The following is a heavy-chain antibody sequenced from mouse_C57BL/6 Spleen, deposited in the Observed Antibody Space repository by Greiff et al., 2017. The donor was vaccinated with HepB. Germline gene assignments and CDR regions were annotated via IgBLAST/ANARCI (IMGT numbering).Heavy chain of an antibody. CDR3: TRVEGLGRGFDY. CDR1: GSTFTSYW. D-gene: IGHD4-1*01. V-gene: IGHV1-5*01. Sequence: VQLQQSGTVLARPGASVKMSCKTSGSTFTSYWMHGVKQRPGQGLEWIGAIYPGNSDTSYNQKFKGKAKLTAVTSASTAYMELSSLPNEDSAVYYCTRVEGLGRGFDYWGQGTTLTVSS. J-gene: IGHJ2*01. CDR2: IYPGNSDT.